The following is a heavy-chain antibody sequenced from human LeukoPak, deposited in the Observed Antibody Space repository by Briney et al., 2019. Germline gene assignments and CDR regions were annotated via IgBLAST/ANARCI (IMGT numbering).Heavy chain of an antibody. Sequence: SVKVSCKTSGGGFNNYAINWVRQAPGQGLEWMGGIIPMFGTAYYAQTFQGRLTIIADESTSTVYMEMNSLRSDATAVYYFARGRLIVVPIAAFDYWGQGTLVTVSS. J-gene: IGHJ4*02. V-gene: IGHV1-69*13. CDR1: GGGFNNYA. CDR2: IIPMFGTA. D-gene: IGHD2-2*01. CDR3: ARGRLIVVPIAAFDY.